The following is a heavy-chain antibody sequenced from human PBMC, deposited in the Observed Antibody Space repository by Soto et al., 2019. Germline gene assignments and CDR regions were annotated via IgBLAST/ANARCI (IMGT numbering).Heavy chain of an antibody. CDR1: GGSISSGGYY. J-gene: IGHJ4*02. CDR3: ARDSAAAGPLFDD. D-gene: IGHD6-13*01. V-gene: IGHV4-31*03. CDR2: IYYSGST. Sequence: SETLSLTCTVSGGSISSGGYYWSWIRQHPGKGLEWIGYIYYSGSTYYNPSLKSRVTISVDTSKNQFSLKLSSVTAADTAVYYCARDSAAAGPLFDDSGQATLVTVAS.